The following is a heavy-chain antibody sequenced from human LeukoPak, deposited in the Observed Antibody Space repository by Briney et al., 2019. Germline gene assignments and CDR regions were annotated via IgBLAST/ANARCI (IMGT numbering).Heavy chain of an antibody. J-gene: IGHJ4*02. CDR2: IYYSGST. D-gene: IGHD6-13*01. CDR1: GGSISSGDYY. V-gene: IGHV4-30-4*08. Sequence: SETLSLTCTVSGGSISSGDYYWSWIRQPPGKGLEWIGYIYYSGSTYYNPSLKSRVTISVDTSKNQFSLKLSSVTAADTAVYYCARVRAAAGTWVYYFDYWGQGTLVTVSS. CDR3: ARVRAAAGTWVYYFDY.